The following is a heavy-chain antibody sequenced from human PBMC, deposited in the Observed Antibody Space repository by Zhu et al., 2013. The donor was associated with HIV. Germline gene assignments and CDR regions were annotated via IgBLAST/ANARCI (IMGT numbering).Heavy chain of an antibody. Sequence: QVQLVQSGAEVKKPGASVKVSCKASGYTFSNYVMHWVRQAPGQRLEWMGWINAGNGNTKYSQKFQGRVTITRDTSATTAYMELSSLRSEDTAVYYCAREVLAAGGRWFDPWGQG. CDR1: GYTFSNYV. V-gene: IGHV1-3*01. D-gene: IGHD2-15*01. CDR2: INAGNGNT. J-gene: IGHJ5*02. CDR3: AREVLAAGGRWFDP.